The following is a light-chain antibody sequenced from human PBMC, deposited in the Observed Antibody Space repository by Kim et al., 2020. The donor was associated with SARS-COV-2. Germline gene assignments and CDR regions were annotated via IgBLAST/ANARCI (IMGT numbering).Light chain of an antibody. J-gene: IGKJ2*01. CDR3: QQYDSYTYT. Sequence: SASVGDRVTLTCRASQSIHKWLAWYQQKPGKAPNLLISGASSLESGVPSRFSGSGSGTEFTLTIYSLQPDDFATYYCQQYDSYTYTFGQGTKLEI. V-gene: IGKV1-5*01. CDR2: GAS. CDR1: QSIHKW.